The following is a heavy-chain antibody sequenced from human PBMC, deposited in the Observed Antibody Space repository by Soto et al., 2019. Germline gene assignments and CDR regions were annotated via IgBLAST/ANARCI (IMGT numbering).Heavy chain of an antibody. Sequence: GGSLRLSCAASGFTVSSNYMSWVRQAPGKGLECVSVIYSGGSTYYADSVKGRFTISRDNSKNTLYLQMNSLRAEDTAVYYCARPSGYSRTERINDAFDIWGQGTMVTVSS. J-gene: IGHJ3*02. CDR1: GFTVSSNY. CDR3: ARPSGYSRTERINDAFDI. CDR2: IYSGGST. V-gene: IGHV3-66*04. D-gene: IGHD6-13*01.